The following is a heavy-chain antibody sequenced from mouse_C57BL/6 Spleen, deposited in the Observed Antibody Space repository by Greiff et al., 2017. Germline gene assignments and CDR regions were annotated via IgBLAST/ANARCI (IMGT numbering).Heavy chain of an antibody. Sequence: QVQLKQPGAELVKPGASVKMSCKASGYTFTSYWITWVKQRPGQGLEWIGDIYPGSGSTNYNEKFKSKATLTVDTSSSTAYMQLSSLTSEDSAVYYCARGGFNYYGSSLWYFDVWGTGTTVTVSS. CDR3: ARGGFNYYGSSLWYFDV. D-gene: IGHD1-1*01. J-gene: IGHJ1*03. CDR1: GYTFTSYW. V-gene: IGHV1-55*01. CDR2: IYPGSGST.